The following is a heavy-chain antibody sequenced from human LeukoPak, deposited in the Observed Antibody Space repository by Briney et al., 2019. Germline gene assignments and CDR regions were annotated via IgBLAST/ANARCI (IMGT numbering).Heavy chain of an antibody. D-gene: IGHD3-22*01. CDR3: ARDYYDSSGYPPGGMDV. Sequence: ASVKVSCKASGYTFTSYAMHWVRQAPGQRLEWMGWINAGNGNTKYSQKLQGRVTITRDTSASTAYMELSSLRSEDTAVYYCARDYYDSSGYPPGGMDVWGQGTTVTVSS. CDR1: GYTFTSYA. CDR2: INAGNGNT. J-gene: IGHJ6*02. V-gene: IGHV1-3*01.